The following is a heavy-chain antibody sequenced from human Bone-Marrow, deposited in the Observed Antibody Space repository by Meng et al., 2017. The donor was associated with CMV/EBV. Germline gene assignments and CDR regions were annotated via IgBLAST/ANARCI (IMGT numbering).Heavy chain of an antibody. CDR1: GYTFTSYD. Sequence: ASVKVSCKASGYTFTSYDINWVRQATGQGLEWMGWMNPNSGNTGYAQKFQGRVTMTRDTSNSTAYMELSSLRSDDTAVYYCAREPQSTWFDPWGQGTRVTVSS. CDR3: AREPQSTWFDP. D-gene: IGHD5-12*01. V-gene: IGHV1-8*01. CDR2: MNPNSGNT. J-gene: IGHJ5*02.